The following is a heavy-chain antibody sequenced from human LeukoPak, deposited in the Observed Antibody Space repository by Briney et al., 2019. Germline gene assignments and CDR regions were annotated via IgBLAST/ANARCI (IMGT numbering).Heavy chain of an antibody. V-gene: IGHV7-4-1*02. J-gene: IGHJ4*02. CDR1: GYTFTRYG. CDR2: INTNTGNP. Sequence: ASGKVSCKASGYTFTRYGITWVRQAPGQGLEWMGWINTNTGNPTYAQGFTGRFVFSLDTSVSTAYLQISSLKAEDTAVYYCARGPTYSSGYRFDYWGQGTLVTVSS. CDR3: ARGPTYSSGYRFDY. D-gene: IGHD3-22*01.